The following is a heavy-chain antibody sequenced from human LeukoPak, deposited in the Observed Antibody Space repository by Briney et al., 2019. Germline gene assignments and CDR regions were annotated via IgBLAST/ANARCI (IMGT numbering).Heavy chain of an antibody. CDR1: GFTFSGYA. CDR2: IGGGGST. V-gene: IGHV3-23*01. Sequence: GGSLRLSCAASGFTFSGYAMSWVRQAPGKGLEWVSSIGGGGSTYYAESVKGRFTNSRDNSKNTLELQKNSLRADDTAVYYGVPTPRGSSVLYDHLGNWGQGTLVTVSS. J-gene: IGHJ4*02. CDR3: VPTPRGSSVLYDHLGN. D-gene: IGHD2-8*02.